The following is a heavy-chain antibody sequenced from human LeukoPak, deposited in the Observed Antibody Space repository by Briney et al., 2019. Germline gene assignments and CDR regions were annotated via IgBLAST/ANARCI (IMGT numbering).Heavy chain of an antibody. D-gene: IGHD3-22*01. Sequence: ASVKVSCKASGYTFASYYMHWVRQAPGQGLEWMGIINPSGGSTSYAQKFQGRVTMTRDTSTSTVYMELSSLRSEDAAVYYCARPGYYDSSGYHSGAFDIWGQGTMVTVFS. CDR3: ARPGYYDSSGYHSGAFDI. CDR2: INPSGGST. J-gene: IGHJ3*02. V-gene: IGHV1-46*01. CDR1: GYTFASYY.